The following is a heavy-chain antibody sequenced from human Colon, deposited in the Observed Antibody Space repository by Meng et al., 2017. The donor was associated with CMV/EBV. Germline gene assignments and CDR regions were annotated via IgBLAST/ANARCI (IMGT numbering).Heavy chain of an antibody. Sequence: GESLKISCAASGFTFSRHWMHWVRQVPGKGPEWVSHINGDGTTTSHADSVKGRFTISRDNAKNTLFLQMNSLGADDTGVYFCTTDRVGAMFYTNPFDYWGQGTLVTVSS. D-gene: IGHD1-26*01. CDR1: GFTFSRHW. J-gene: IGHJ4*02. V-gene: IGHV3-74*01. CDR3: TTDRVGAMFYTNPFDY. CDR2: INGDGTTT.